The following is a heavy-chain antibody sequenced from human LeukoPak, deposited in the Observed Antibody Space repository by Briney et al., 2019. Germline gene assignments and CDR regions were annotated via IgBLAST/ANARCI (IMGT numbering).Heavy chain of an antibody. CDR3: ARDSPEAVIDAFDI. CDR2: IYSGGST. Sequence: GGSLRLSCAASGFTVSSNYMSWVRQAPGKRLEWVSVIYSGGSTYYADSVKGRFTISRDNSKNTLYLQMNSLRAEDTAVYYCARDSPEAVIDAFDIWGQGTMVTVSS. V-gene: IGHV3-66*01. D-gene: IGHD2-21*01. CDR1: GFTVSSNY. J-gene: IGHJ3*02.